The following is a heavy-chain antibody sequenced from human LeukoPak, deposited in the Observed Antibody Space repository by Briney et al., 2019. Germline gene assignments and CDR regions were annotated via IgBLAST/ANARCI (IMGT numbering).Heavy chain of an antibody. CDR1: GFTFSNYA. CDR2: ITDSGGDT. J-gene: IGHJ4*02. D-gene: IGHD3-16*01. V-gene: IGHV3-23*01. CDR3: PKGSGGDRPYYFDY. Sequence: PGGSLRLSCAASGFTFSNYAMSWVRQAPGKGLEWVSAITDSGGDTYYADSVKGRFTISRDNSQNTLYLQMNSLRAEDTAVYYCPKGSGGDRPYYFDYWGQGTLVAVSS.